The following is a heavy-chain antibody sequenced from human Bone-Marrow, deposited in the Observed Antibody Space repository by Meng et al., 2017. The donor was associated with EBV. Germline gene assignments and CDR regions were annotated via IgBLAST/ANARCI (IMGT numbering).Heavy chain of an antibody. D-gene: IGHD3-16*01. CDR1: GFIFTEYY. CDR2: SSSRATTI. V-gene: IGHV3-11*01. Sequence: QVQLVESGGGLVKPGGSPRLSCAASGFIFTEYYRSWVRQAPGKGPEWISSSSSRATTIQYADSVKGRFTISRDNAKNSLYLQLSSLRVDDTAVYYCARDRYGLFDYWGQGTLVTVSS. J-gene: IGHJ4*02. CDR3: ARDRYGLFDY.